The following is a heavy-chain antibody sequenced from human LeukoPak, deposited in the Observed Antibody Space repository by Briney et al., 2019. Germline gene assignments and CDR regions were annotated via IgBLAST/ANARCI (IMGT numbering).Heavy chain of an antibody. CDR1: GGSISSYY. CDR2: IYTSGST. CDR3: ARVRGSGSYYLDY. D-gene: IGHD3-10*01. Sequence: SETLSLTCTVSGGSISSYYWSWIRQPAGKGLEWIGRIYTSGSTNYNPSLKSRVTMSVHTSKNQFSLNLSSVTAADTAVYFCARVRGSGSYYLDYWVQGTLVTVSS. V-gene: IGHV4-4*07. J-gene: IGHJ4*02.